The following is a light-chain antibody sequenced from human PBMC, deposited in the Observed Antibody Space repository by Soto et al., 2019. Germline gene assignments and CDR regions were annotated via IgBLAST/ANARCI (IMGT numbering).Light chain of an antibody. CDR2: GAS. V-gene: IGKV3-20*01. CDR3: QQYGSSPRT. CDR1: QSVSSSY. J-gene: IGKJ1*01. Sequence: EIVLTQSPGTLSLSPGERATLSCRASQSVSSSYLAWYQQKPGQAPRLLIYGASSRATVIPDRFSGSGSGTHFTLTISRLEPEDFAVYYCQQYGSSPRTFCQGTKVEIK.